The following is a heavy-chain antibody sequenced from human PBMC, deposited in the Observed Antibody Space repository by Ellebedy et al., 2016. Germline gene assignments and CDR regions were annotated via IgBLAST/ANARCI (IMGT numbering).Heavy chain of an antibody. Sequence: ASVKVSCXASGYDFTGYGISWVRQAPGQGLEWMGWISCYSGDTNYAQKFQGRVNMTTAASTTPVYMERRSLRSDDTAVYFCARPIVGATGGGDYYYYGMDVWGQGTTVTVSS. CDR1: GYDFTGYG. CDR2: ISCYSGDT. D-gene: IGHD1-26*01. J-gene: IGHJ6*02. V-gene: IGHV1-18*04. CDR3: ARPIVGATGGGDYYYYGMDV.